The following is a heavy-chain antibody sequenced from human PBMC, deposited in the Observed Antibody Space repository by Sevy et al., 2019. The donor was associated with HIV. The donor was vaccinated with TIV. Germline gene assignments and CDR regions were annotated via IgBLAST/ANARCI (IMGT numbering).Heavy chain of an antibody. CDR2: IRSKANGGTT. Sequence: GGSLRLSCTASGFTFGDYAMSWFRQAPGKGLEWVGFIRSKANGGTTEYAAYVKGRFTISRGDSKSIAYLKMNSLKTEDTAVYYCTRVGGSYDSSGLEYFQHWGQGTLVTVSS. CDR3: TRVGGSYDSSGLEYFQH. V-gene: IGHV3-49*03. J-gene: IGHJ1*01. CDR1: GFTFGDYA. D-gene: IGHD3-22*01.